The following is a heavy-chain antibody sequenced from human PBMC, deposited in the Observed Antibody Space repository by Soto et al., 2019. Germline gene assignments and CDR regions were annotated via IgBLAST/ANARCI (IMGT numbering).Heavy chain of an antibody. J-gene: IGHJ4*02. CDR1: GFTFSSYG. CDR3: AKPDYYDSSPFDY. V-gene: IGHV3-33*06. D-gene: IGHD3-22*01. CDR2: IWYDGSNK. Sequence: GGSLRLSCAASGFTFSSYGMHWVRQAPGKGLEWVAVIWYDGSNKYYADSVKGRFTISRDNSKNTLYLQMNSLRAEDTAVYYCAKPDYYDSSPFDYWGQGTLGTVSS.